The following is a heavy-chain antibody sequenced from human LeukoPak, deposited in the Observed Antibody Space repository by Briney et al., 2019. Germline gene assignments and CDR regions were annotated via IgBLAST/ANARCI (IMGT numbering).Heavy chain of an antibody. CDR1: GGTFSSYA. D-gene: IGHD6-13*01. CDR3: AAPRGIAAAGYYFDY. CDR2: IIPIFGTA. Sequence: SVKVSCKASGGTFSSYAISWVRQAPGQGLEWMGGIIPIFGTANYAQKFQGRVTITADESTSTAYMELSSLRSEDTAVYYCAAPRGIAAAGYYFDYWGQGTLVTVSS. V-gene: IGHV1-69*13. J-gene: IGHJ4*02.